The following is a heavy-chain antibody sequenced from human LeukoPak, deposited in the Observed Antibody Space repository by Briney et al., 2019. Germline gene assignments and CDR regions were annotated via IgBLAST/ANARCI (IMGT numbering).Heavy chain of an antibody. CDR2: IYTSGST. J-gene: IGHJ5*02. CDR3: ASQSVTMNWFDP. Sequence: PSQTLSLTCTVSGGSISSGSYYWSWIRQPAGKGLKWIGRIYTSGSTNYNPSLKSRVTISVDTSKNQFSLKLSSVTAADTAVYYCASQSVTMNWFDPWGQGTLVTVSS. CDR1: GGSISSGSYY. D-gene: IGHD4-11*01. V-gene: IGHV4-61*02.